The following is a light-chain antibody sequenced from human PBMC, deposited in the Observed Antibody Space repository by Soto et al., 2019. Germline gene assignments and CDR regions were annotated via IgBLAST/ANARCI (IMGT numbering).Light chain of an antibody. CDR3: QQHNNWPWT. CDR1: QSLSSY. V-gene: IGKV3-15*01. CDR2: GAS. J-gene: IGKJ1*01. Sequence: EIVMTQSPATLSVSPGERATLSCRASQSLSSYLAWYQQKPGQAPRLLIYGASTRATGIPARFSGSGSGTEFTLTISSLQSEDFAVYYCQQHNNWPWTFGQGTKVEIK.